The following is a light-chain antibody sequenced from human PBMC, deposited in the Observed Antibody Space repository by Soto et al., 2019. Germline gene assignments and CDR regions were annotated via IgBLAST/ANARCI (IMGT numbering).Light chain of an antibody. V-gene: IGKV2-30*01. Sequence: AGLTQSPLSVPVTVGQPASVSXRSSQSLLYSDGNTYLYWFQXTPXKSPXXXNYXVSNQDSGVPDRFSGSGSDTDFTMKISRVEAEDLVVYYCMQGTHWRTFGGGTKVDIK. CDR3: MQGTHWRT. CDR1: QSLLYSDGNTY. J-gene: IGKJ4*02. CDR2: XVS.